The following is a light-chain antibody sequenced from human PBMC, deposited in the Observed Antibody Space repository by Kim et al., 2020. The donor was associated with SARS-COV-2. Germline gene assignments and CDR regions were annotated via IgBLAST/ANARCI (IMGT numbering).Light chain of an antibody. J-gene: IGKJ4*01. CDR3: QQRNNWPLT. CDR1: QSVSIY. CDR2: DAS. V-gene: IGKV3-11*01. Sequence: EIVLTQSPATLSLSPGERATLSCRASQSVSIYLAWYQQKPGQAPRLLIYDASNRATGIPARFTGSGSGTDFSLTISSLEPEDFAVYYYQQRNNWPLTFGGGTKVDIK.